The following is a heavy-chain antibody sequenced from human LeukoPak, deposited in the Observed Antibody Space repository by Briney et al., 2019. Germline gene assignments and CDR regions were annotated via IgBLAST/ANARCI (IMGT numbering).Heavy chain of an antibody. CDR3: ARDHGICSGGSCYSYA. Sequence: ASVKVSCKASGYTFTSYYMHWVRQAPGQGLEWMGIINPSGGSTSYAQKFQGRVTMTRDTSTSTVYMELSSLRSEDTAVYYCARDHGICSGGSCYSYAWGQGTLVTASS. V-gene: IGHV1-46*01. CDR1: GYTFTSYY. CDR2: INPSGGST. J-gene: IGHJ5*02. D-gene: IGHD2-15*01.